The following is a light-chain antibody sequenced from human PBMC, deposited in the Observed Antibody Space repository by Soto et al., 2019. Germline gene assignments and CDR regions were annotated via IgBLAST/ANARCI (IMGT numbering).Light chain of an antibody. CDR3: QQYGSSTPT. V-gene: IGKV3-20*01. J-gene: IGKJ4*01. CDR1: QTVSSN. Sequence: EIVMTQSPATLSVSPGERATLSCRASQTVSSNLAWYQQKPGQAPRLLIYGASSRATGIPDRFSGSGSGTDFTLTISRLEPEDFAVYYCQQYGSSTPTFGGGTKVDIK. CDR2: GAS.